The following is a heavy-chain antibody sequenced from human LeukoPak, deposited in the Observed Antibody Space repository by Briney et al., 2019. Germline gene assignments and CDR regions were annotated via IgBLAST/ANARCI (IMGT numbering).Heavy chain of an antibody. CDR1: GGSISSYY. J-gene: IGHJ4*02. CDR2: IYYSGST. CDR3: ARHDRPGYYFDY. V-gene: IGHV4-59*08. D-gene: IGHD3-10*01. Sequence: SETLSLTCTVSGGSISSYYWSWIRQPPGKGLEWIGYIYYSGSTNYNPSLKSRVTISVDTSKNQFSLNLSSVTAADTAVYYCARHDRPGYYFDYWGQGTLVTVSS.